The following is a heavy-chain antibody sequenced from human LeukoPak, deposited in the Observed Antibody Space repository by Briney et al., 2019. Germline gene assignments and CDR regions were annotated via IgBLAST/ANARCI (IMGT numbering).Heavy chain of an antibody. Sequence: SETLSLTCTVSGGSISSYYWSWIRQPPGAGLEWIGYIYYSGSTNYNPSLKSRVTISVDTAKNQFSLKLSSVTAADTAVSYCARRAYSSGYYYFDYWGQGTLVTVSS. V-gene: IGHV4-59*01. CDR2: IYYSGST. J-gene: IGHJ4*02. D-gene: IGHD3-22*01. CDR1: GGSISSYY. CDR3: ARRAYSSGYYYFDY.